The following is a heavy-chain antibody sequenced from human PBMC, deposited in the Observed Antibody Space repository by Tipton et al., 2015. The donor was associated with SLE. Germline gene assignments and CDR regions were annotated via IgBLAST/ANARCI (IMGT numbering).Heavy chain of an antibody. CDR2: INHSGSS. CDR1: GGSFSGYY. D-gene: IGHD6-19*01. CDR3: ARGLGVYNSGWRYYYYMDV. J-gene: IGHJ6*03. Sequence: TLSLTCALYGGSFSGYYWSWIRQPPGKGLEWIGEINHSGSSNYNPSLKSRLTISVDTSRNQFSLKLSSVTAADTAVYYCARGLGVYNSGWRYYYYMDVWGKGTTVTVSS. V-gene: IGHV4-34*01.